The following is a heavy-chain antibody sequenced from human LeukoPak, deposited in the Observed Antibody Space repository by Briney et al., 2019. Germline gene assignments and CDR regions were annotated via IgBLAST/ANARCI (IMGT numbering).Heavy chain of an antibody. D-gene: IGHD5-24*01. Sequence: GGTLRLSCAASGFTFSSYGMSWVRQAPGKGLEWVSAISGSGGSTYYADSVKGRFTISRDNSKGTVYLQMNSLRPEDTAVYYCAKDDAWLQYGDWGRGTLVTVSS. CDR2: ISGSGGST. CDR1: GFTFSSYG. J-gene: IGHJ4*02. V-gene: IGHV3-23*01. CDR3: AKDDAWLQYGD.